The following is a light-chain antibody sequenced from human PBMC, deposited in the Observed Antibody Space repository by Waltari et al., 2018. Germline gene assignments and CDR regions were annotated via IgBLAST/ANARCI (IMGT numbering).Light chain of an antibody. CDR1: QSICSY. CDR2: AAS. Sequence: DIQMTQSPSSLSASVGDRVTITCRASQSICSYLNWYQQTPGKAPKILIYAASSLQSEVPSRFSGSGSGTDCTLTISSLQPEDFATYYCQQSYSTPRTFCQGTKVEIK. J-gene: IGKJ1*01. CDR3: QQSYSTPRT. V-gene: IGKV1-39*01.